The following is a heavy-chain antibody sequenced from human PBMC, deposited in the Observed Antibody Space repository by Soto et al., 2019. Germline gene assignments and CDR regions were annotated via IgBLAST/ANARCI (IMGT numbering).Heavy chain of an antibody. CDR1: GFTFSSFG. CDR3: ARDMANFDHPNYESHV. CDR2: ISSNGVYK. D-gene: IGHD3-3*01. J-gene: IGHJ4*02. V-gene: IGHV3-33*01. Sequence: QLVQSGGGVVQPGTSLRLSCTASGFTFSSFGMHWVRQAPGKGLEWVAVISSNGVYKFYVDSVKGRFTISRDNSKNTLSLQMTRLRAEDTAVYYCARDMANFDHPNYESHVWGQGSLVTVSS.